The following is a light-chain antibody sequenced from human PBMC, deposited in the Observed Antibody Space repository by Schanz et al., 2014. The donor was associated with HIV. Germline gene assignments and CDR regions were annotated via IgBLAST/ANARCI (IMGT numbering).Light chain of an antibody. CDR2: DAS. CDR1: QDISNY. CDR3: QQSYSTPWT. Sequence: DIQMTQSPSSLSASVGDRVTITCQASQDISNYLNWYQQKPGKAPKLLIYDASNLETGVPSRFSGGGSGTDFTFTINSLQPEDFATYFCQQSYSTPWTFGQGTKVEIK. J-gene: IGKJ1*01. V-gene: IGKV1-33*01.